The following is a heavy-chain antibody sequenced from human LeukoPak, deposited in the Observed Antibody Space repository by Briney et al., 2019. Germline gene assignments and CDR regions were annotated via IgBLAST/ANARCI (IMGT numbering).Heavy chain of an antibody. CDR3: ARMSYLSGGYRAYHFDY. CDR1: GFTFSSYG. Sequence: PGGSLRLSCAASGFTFSSYGMHWVRQAPGKGLEYVSAISSNGGSTYYANAVKGRFTISRDNSKNALYLQMGSLRAEDMAVYYCARMSYLSGGYRAYHFDYWGQGTLVTVSS. V-gene: IGHV3-64*01. CDR2: ISSNGGST. J-gene: IGHJ4*02. D-gene: IGHD3-22*01.